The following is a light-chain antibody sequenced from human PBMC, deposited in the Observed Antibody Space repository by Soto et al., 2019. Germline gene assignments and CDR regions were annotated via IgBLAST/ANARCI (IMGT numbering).Light chain of an antibody. Sequence: QSALTQPRSVSGSPGQSVTISCTGTSSDVGGYNYVSWYQQHPGKAPKLMIYDVNKRPSGVPDRFSGSKSGNTASLTISGLQAEDEADYYCCSYAGSYTSGVFGTGTKLTVL. CDR1: SSDVGGYNY. V-gene: IGLV2-11*01. CDR3: CSYAGSYTSGV. CDR2: DVN. J-gene: IGLJ1*01.